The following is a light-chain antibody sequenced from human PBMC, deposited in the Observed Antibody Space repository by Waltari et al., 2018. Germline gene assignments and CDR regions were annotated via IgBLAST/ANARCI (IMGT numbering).Light chain of an antibody. Sequence: DIVMTQSPDSLSVSLGERVTLHCQSSQSVLYSSNNKNYLAWYQQRPGQPPKLLIYWASTRESGVHDRFSGSGSGTDFTLTISSLQTEDVAVYYCQQHYISRTFGQGTKVQIK. CDR1: QSVLYSSNNKNY. CDR3: QQHYISRT. CDR2: WAS. V-gene: IGKV4-1*01. J-gene: IGKJ1*01.